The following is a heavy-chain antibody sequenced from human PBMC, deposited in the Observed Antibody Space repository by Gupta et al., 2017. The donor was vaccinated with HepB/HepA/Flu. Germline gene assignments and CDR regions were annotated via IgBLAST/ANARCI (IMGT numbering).Heavy chain of an antibody. CDR2: INHSGST. D-gene: IGHD6-6*01. V-gene: IGHV4-34*01. CDR3: ARESTTLAARPPSYYYCMDV. Sequence: QVQLQQWGAGLLKPSETLSLTCAVYGGSFSGYYWSWIRQPAGQGLEWIGEINHSGSTNYNPSLKSRVTISVDTSKNQFYLKLSSVTAADTAVYYCARESTTLAARPPSYYYCMDVWGKGTTVTVSS. J-gene: IGHJ6*03. CDR1: GGSFSGYY.